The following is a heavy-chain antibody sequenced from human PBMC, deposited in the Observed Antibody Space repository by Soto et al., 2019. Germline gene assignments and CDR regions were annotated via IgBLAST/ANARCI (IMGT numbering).Heavy chain of an antibody. CDR1: GFTFSSYA. CDR2: ISYDGSNK. Sequence: GGSLRLSCAASGFTFSSYAMHWVRQAPGKGLEWVAVISYDGSNKYYADSVKGRFTISRDNSKNTLYLQMNSLRAEDTAVYYCARDYGDYGDYVRDYYYGMDVWGQGTTVTVSS. J-gene: IGHJ6*02. V-gene: IGHV3-30-3*01. D-gene: IGHD4-17*01. CDR3: ARDYGDYGDYVRDYYYGMDV.